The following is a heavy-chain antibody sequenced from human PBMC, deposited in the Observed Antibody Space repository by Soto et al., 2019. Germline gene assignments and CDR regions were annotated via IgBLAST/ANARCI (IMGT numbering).Heavy chain of an antibody. J-gene: IGHJ4*02. D-gene: IGHD6-19*01. CDR2: ISKDGLDR. Sequence: GGSLRLSCVVSGFTFSDFGMHWVRQSPGEGLAWVASISKDGLDRYYSESVKGRFTISRDDSKNTVFLQMNSLKVEDTAAYFCASPREGQWLVYDHWGQRTLVTVSS. V-gene: IGHV3-30*19. CDR3: ASPREGQWLVYDH. CDR1: GFTFSDFG.